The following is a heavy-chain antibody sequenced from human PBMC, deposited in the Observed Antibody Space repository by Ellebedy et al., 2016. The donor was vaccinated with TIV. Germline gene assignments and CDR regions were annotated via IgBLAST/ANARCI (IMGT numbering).Heavy chain of an antibody. D-gene: IGHD5-12*01. CDR2: INHSGST. CDR3: ARVPIVATPPRFDY. V-gene: IGHV4-34*01. Sequence: SETLSLTXAVYGGSFSGYYWSWIRQPPGKGLEWIGEINHSGSTNYNPSLKSRVTISVDTSKNQFSLKLSSVAAADTAVYYCARVPIVATPPRFDYWGQGTLVTVSS. J-gene: IGHJ4*02. CDR1: GGSFSGYY.